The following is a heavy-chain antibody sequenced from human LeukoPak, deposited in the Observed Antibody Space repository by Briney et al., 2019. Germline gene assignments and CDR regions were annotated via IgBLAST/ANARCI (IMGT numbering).Heavy chain of an antibody. CDR1: GFTFSSYA. D-gene: IGHD3-9*01. J-gene: IGHJ6*02. CDR2: ISYDGSNK. V-gene: IGHV3-30-3*01. Sequence: PGGSLRLSCAASGFTFSSYAMHWVRQAPGKGLEWVAVISYDGSNKYYADSVKGRFTISRDNSKNTLYLQMNSLRAEDTAVYYCARTVRYFDVWGQGTTVTVSS. CDR3: ARTVRYFDV.